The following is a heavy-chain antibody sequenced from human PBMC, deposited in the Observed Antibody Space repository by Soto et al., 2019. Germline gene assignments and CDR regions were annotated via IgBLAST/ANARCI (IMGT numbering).Heavy chain of an antibody. CDR3: AREGSGYNF. CDR1: GGTFSSFG. CDR2: IIPVFGRP. J-gene: IGHJ1*01. D-gene: IGHD5-12*01. Sequence: ASVKVSCKASGGTFSSFGISWVRQAPGQGLEWMGGIIPVFGRPNYAQRFRGRLTITADGSTNTCYMELIDLESEDTAVYYCAREGSGYNFWGQGTQVTVSS. V-gene: IGHV1-69*13.